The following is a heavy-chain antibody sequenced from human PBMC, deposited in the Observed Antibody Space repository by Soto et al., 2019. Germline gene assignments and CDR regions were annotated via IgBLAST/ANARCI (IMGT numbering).Heavy chain of an antibody. D-gene: IGHD4-17*01. CDR2: IIPIFGTA. V-gene: IGHV1-69*13. CDR3: ASHLDYGGNYVISP. CDR1: GGTFSSYA. Sequence: SVKVSCKASGGTFSSYAISWVRRAPGQGLEWMGGIIPIFGTANYAQKFQGRVTITADESTNTAYMELSSLRSEDTAVYYCASHLDYGGNYVISPWGQGTLVTVSS. J-gene: IGHJ5*02.